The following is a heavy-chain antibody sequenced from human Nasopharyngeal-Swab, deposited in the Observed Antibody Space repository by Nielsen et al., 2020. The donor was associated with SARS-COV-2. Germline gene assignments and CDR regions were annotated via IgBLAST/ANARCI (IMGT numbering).Heavy chain of an antibody. J-gene: IGHJ4*02. V-gene: IGHV4-34*01. CDR3: ASGPRVYYYDSSGYFY. CDR2: LKHSGST. CDR1: GGSFSGYY. D-gene: IGHD3-22*01. Sequence: QTLSLTCAVYGGSFSGYYWSWIRQPPGKGLEWIGELKHSGSTNYNPSLKSRVTISVDTSKNQFSLKLSSVTAADTAVYYCASGPRVYYYDSSGYFYWGQGTLVTVSS.